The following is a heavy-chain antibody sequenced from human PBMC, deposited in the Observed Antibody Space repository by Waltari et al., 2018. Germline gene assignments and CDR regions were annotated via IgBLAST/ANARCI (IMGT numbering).Heavy chain of an antibody. Sequence: QVQLVQSGSELKKSGASVKGSCRASGYTFTTDGINWVRQAPGQGLEWMGWINTNTGNPTYVQGFTGRFVFSLDTSVSTAYLQISSLKAEDSAIYYCARGGGTFSKPQYFDSWGQGTRVTVSS. J-gene: IGHJ4*02. D-gene: IGHD1-26*01. CDR3: ARGGGTFSKPQYFDS. CDR1: GYTFTTDG. CDR2: INTNTGNP. V-gene: IGHV7-4-1*02.